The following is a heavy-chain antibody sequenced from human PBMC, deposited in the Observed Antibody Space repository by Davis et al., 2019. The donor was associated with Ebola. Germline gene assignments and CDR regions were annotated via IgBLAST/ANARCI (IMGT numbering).Heavy chain of an antibody. V-gene: IGHV3-73*01. CDR1: GFTFSGSA. J-gene: IGHJ4*02. CDR2: IRSKANSYAT. Sequence: GESLKISCAASGFTFSGSAMHWVRQASGKGLEWVGRIRSKANSYATAYAASVKGRFTISRDNSKNTLYLQMGSLRAEDMAVYYCARAGQMSLFNDYWGQGTLVTVSS. CDR3: ARAGQMSLFNDY.